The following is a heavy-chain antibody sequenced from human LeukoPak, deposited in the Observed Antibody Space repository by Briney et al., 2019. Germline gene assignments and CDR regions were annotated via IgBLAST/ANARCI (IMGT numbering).Heavy chain of an antibody. D-gene: IGHD1-7*01. V-gene: IGHV3-48*04. CDR2: ITQTGGTI. CDR3: ARVNYVSSGWGAPFDC. CDR1: GFTFNIFR. Sequence: GSLRLSCAASGFTFNIFRMSWVRQTPGKGLEWLSYITQTGGTIYYADSMKGRFTISRDNAKNSLYLQINSLRAEDTAIYYCARVNYVSSGWGAPFDCWGQGTLVTVSA. J-gene: IGHJ4*02.